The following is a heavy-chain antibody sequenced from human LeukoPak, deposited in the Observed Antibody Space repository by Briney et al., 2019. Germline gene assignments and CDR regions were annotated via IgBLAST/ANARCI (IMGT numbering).Heavy chain of an antibody. V-gene: IGHV3-21*01. J-gene: IGHJ5*02. Sequence: GGSLELSCAASGFTFISYSMNRVRPAPGKGLGGGSSISSSSSYIYYADSVKGRFTISRDNAKNSLYLQMNSLRAEDTAVYYCASSVVVVAATGDGWNWFDPWGQGTLVTVSS. CDR3: ASSVVVVAATGDGWNWFDP. CDR2: ISSSSSYI. CDR1: GFTFISYS. D-gene: IGHD2-15*01.